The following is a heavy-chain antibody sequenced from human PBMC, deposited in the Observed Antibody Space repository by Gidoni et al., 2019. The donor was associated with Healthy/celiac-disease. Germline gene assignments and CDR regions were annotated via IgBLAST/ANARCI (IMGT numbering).Heavy chain of an antibody. V-gene: IGHV3-30*18. CDR1: GCTFSSSG. CDR3: AKGKETYYYDSSGYYLDY. J-gene: IGHJ4*02. CDR2: ISYDGSNK. Sequence: QVQLVESGGGVVQPGRSLRLSCAASGCTFSSSGMHWVSQAPGKGLEWVAVISYDGSNKYYADSVKGRFTISRDNSKNTLYLQMNSLRAEDTAVYYCAKGKETYYYDSSGYYLDYWGQGTLVTVSS. D-gene: IGHD3-22*01.